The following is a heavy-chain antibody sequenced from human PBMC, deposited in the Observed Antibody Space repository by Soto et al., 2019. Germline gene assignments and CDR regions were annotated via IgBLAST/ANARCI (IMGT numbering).Heavy chain of an antibody. J-gene: IGHJ5*02. CDR3: ARAYSSGWYWFDP. CDR2: IDHSGSP. CDR1: GGSVNGYY. Sequence: SETLSLTCAVYGGSVNGYYWNWIRQPPGKGLEWIGEIDHSGSPNFNPSLKSRVTMSIDTSKSQFSLNLKSVTAADTAVYFCARAYSSGWYWFDPWGQGTLVTVSS. D-gene: IGHD6-19*01. V-gene: IGHV4-34*01.